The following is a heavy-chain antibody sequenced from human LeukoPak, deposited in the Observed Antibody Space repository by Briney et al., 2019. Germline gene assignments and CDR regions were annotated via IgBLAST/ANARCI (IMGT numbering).Heavy chain of an antibody. CDR2: IRYDGSNK. J-gene: IGHJ4*02. CDR3: AKGDVMVRGASFDY. CDR1: GFTFSSYG. D-gene: IGHD3-10*01. V-gene: IGHV3-30*02. Sequence: PGGSLRLSCAASGFTFSSYGMHWVRQAPGKGLEWVAFIRYDGSNKYYADSVKGRFTISRDNSKNTLYLQMNSLRAEDTAVYYCAKGDVMVRGASFDYWGQGTLVTVSS.